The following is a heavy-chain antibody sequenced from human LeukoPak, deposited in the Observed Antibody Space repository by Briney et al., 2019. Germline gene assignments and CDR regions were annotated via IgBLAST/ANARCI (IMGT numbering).Heavy chain of an antibody. V-gene: IGHV3-21*01. CDR2: ISSSSSYI. Sequence: GGSLRLSCAASGFTFSSYSMNWVRQAPGKGLEWVSSISSSSSYIYYADSVKGRFTISRDNAKNSLYLQMNSLRAEDTAVYYCARAPLLDYYDSSGYFFDYWGQGTLVTVSS. CDR3: ARAPLLDYYDSSGYFFDY. J-gene: IGHJ4*02. D-gene: IGHD3-22*01. CDR1: GFTFSSYS.